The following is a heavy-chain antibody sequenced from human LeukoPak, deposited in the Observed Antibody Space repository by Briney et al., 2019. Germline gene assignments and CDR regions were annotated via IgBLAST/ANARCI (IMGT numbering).Heavy chain of an antibody. Sequence: PGGSLRLSCAASGFTVSNNYMSWVRQAPGKGLEWVSVIYVGGSTYYADSVKGRFTISRDNSKNTLYLQMNSLRAEDTAVYYCARSRPFSSSWAIRNYYYGMDVWGQGTTVTVSS. D-gene: IGHD6-13*01. J-gene: IGHJ6*02. CDR2: IYVGGST. CDR3: ARSRPFSSSWAIRNYYYGMDV. V-gene: IGHV3-53*01. CDR1: GFTVSNNY.